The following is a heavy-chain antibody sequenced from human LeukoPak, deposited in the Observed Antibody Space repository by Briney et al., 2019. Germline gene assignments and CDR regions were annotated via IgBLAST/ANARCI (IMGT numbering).Heavy chain of an antibody. Sequence: SETLSLTCTVSGGSISSSSYYWGWIRQPPGKGLEWIGSIYYSGSTYYNLSLKSRVTISVDTSKNQFSLKLSSVTAADTAVYYCARHYYDSSGYNIYFQHWGQGTLVTVSS. CDR1: GGSISSSSYY. D-gene: IGHD3-22*01. V-gene: IGHV4-39*01. CDR2: IYYSGST. J-gene: IGHJ1*01. CDR3: ARHYYDSSGYNIYFQH.